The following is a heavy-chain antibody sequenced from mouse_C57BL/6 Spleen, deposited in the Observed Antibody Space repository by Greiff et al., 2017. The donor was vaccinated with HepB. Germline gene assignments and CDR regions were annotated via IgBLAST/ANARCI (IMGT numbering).Heavy chain of an antibody. CDR1: GFTFSDYG. V-gene: IGHV5-17*01. CDR3: ARDYDYPYYYAMDD. CDR2: ISSGSSTI. Sequence: EVHLVESGGGLVKPGGSLKLSCAASGFTFSDYGMHWVRQAPEKGLEWVAYISSGSSTIYYADTVKGRFTISRDNAKNTLFRQMTSLRSEDTAMYYCARDYDYPYYYAMDDWGQGTSVTVSS. D-gene: IGHD2-4*01. J-gene: IGHJ4*01.